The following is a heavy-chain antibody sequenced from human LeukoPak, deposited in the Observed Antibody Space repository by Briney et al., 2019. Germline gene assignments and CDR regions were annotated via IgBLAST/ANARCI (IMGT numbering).Heavy chain of an antibody. J-gene: IGHJ4*02. CDR2: IDDRGTEK. Sequence: GGSLRLSCAAYRFSVSNYWMSWVRQAPGQGLEWVATIDDRGTEKYYVDSVRGRFTISRDSAKNSLSLQMNSLRAEDTAVYYCAKDDGDYWGQGTLVTVSS. CDR3: AKDDGDY. V-gene: IGHV3-7*01. CDR1: RFSVSNYW.